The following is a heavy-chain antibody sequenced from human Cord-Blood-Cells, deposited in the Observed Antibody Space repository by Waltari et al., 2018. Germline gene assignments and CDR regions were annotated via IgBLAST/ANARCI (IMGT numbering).Heavy chain of an antibody. J-gene: IGHJ3*02. D-gene: IGHD2-15*01. Sequence: LKPSETLSLTCAVYGGSFSGYYWSWIRQPPGKGLEWIGEINHSGSTNYNPSLKSRVTISVDTSKNQFSLKLSSVTAADTAVYYCARAWTVVTAFDIWGQGRMVTVSS. CDR2: INHSGST. V-gene: IGHV4-34*01. CDR1: GGSFSGYY. CDR3: ARAWTVVTAFDI.